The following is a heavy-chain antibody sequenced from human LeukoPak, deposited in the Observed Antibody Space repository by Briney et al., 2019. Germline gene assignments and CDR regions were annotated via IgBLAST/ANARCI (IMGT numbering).Heavy chain of an antibody. D-gene: IGHD3-9*01. CDR1: GGSISSSSYY. J-gene: IGHJ4*02. CDR2: IYYSGST. V-gene: IGHV4-39*01. CDR3: ARHTYDILTGYYPKDFDY. Sequence: SETLSLTCTVSGGSISSSSYYWGWIRQPPGKGLEWIGSIYYSGSTYYNPSLESRVTISVDTSKNQFSLKLSSVTAADTAVYYCARHTYDILTGYYPKDFDYWGQGTLVTVSS.